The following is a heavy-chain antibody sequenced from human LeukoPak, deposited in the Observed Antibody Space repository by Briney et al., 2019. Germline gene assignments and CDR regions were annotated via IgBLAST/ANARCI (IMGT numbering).Heavy chain of an antibody. J-gene: IGHJ6*03. V-gene: IGHV3-48*02. CDR2: ISSSSSTI. Sequence: GGSLRLSCAASGFTFSSYSMNWVRQAPGKGLEWVSYISSSSSTIYYADCVKARFTISRYNAKNSLYLQMNSLRDEDTAVYYCAREAQQLVDLYYYYYYMDVWGKGTTVTVSS. CDR1: GFTFSSYS. CDR3: AREAQQLVDLYYYYYYMDV. D-gene: IGHD6-13*01.